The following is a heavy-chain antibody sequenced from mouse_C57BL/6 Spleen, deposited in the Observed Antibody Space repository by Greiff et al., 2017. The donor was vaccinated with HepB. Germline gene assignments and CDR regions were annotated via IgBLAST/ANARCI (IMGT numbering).Heavy chain of an antibody. CDR3: ARSDYGNSWYFDV. Sequence: VQLQQPGAELVMPGASVKLSCKASGYTFTSYWMHWVKQRPGQGLEWIGEIDPSDSYTNYNQKFKGKSTLTVDKSSSTAYMQLSSLTSEDSAVYYCARSDYGNSWYFDVWGTGTTVTVSS. J-gene: IGHJ1*03. CDR1: GYTFTSYW. V-gene: IGHV1-69*01. D-gene: IGHD2-1*01. CDR2: IDPSDSYT.